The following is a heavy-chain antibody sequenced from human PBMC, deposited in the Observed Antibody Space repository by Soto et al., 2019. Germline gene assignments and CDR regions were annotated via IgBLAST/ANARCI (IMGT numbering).Heavy chain of an antibody. V-gene: IGHV4-34*01. J-gene: IGHJ6*02. CDR1: GGSFSVYY. D-gene: IGHD2-2*01. CDR2: ISHSGST. CDR3: ARGRIVVVPAAMVGPTVYYGMDV. Sequence: PSETLSLTCAVYGGSFSVYYCSWIRQPPGKGLEWIGEISHSGSTNYNPSLKSRVTISVDTSKNQFSPKLSSVTAADTAVYYCARGRIVVVPAAMVGPTVYYGMDVWGQGTTVTVSS.